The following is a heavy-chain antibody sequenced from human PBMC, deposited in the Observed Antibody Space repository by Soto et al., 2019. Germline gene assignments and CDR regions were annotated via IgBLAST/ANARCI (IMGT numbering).Heavy chain of an antibody. CDR1: GYTFSSYS. Sequence: QIQMVQSGAEVKQPGASVKISCKTSGYTFSSYSINWVRQAPGQGLEWMAWISTTSGNTHYAERVQGRFTVTLDKSARTAFMEMWGLTSDDTAVYFCARDNGYYDFWGQGTLVTVSS. CDR2: ISTTSGNT. V-gene: IGHV1-18*01. J-gene: IGHJ4*02. CDR3: ARDNGYYDF. D-gene: IGHD2-8*01.